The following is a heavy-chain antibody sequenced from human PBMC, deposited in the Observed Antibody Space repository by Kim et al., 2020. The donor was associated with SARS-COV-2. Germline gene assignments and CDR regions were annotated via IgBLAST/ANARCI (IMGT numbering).Heavy chain of an antibody. CDR1: GFTFSNAW. J-gene: IGHJ4*02. Sequence: GGSLRLSCAASGFTFSNAWMSWVRQAPGKGLEWVGRIKSKTDGGTTDYAAPVKGRFTISRDDSKNTLYLQMNSLKTEDTAVYYCTTDRVPNWYYGSGSYYYWGQGTLVTVSS. CDR2: IKSKTDGGTT. D-gene: IGHD3-10*01. CDR3: TTDRVPNWYYGSGSYYY. V-gene: IGHV3-15*01.